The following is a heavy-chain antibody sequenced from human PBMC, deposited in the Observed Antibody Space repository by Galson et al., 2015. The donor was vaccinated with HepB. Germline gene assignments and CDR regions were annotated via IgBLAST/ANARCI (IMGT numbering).Heavy chain of an antibody. V-gene: IGHV1-8*01. CDR2: MNPNSGNT. Sequence: SVKVSCKASGYTFTSYDINWVRQATGQGLEWMGWMNPNSGNTGYAQKFQGRVTMTRNTSISTAYMELSSLRSEDTAVYYCARVGYSSSWYSRYYYYYYYMDVWGKGTTVTVSS. J-gene: IGHJ6*03. D-gene: IGHD6-13*01. CDR1: GYTFTSYD. CDR3: ARVGYSSSWYSRYYYYYYYMDV.